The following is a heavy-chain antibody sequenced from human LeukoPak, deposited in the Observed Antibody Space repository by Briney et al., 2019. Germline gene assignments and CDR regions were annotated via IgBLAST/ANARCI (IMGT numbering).Heavy chain of an antibody. J-gene: IGHJ3*02. CDR3: AKRPRIQLWPEAFDI. D-gene: IGHD5-18*01. Sequence: PGGSLRLSCAASGFTFSSYAMSWVRQAPGKGLEWVSAISGSGGSTYYADSVKGRFTISRDNSKSTLYLQMNSLRAEDTTVYYCAKRPRIQLWPEAFDIWGQGTMVTVSS. V-gene: IGHV3-23*01. CDR1: GFTFSSYA. CDR2: ISGSGGST.